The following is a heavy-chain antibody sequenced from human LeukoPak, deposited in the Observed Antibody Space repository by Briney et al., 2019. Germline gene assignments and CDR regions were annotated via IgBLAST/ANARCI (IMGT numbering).Heavy chain of an antibody. J-gene: IGHJ4*02. CDR2: ITGSGDYT. CDR1: GFTFSSYG. Sequence: PGGSLRLSCAASGFTFSSYGMAWVRQAPGKGLEWVSSITGSGDYTKYADSMKGRFTISRDNPTNTLYLHMSSLRAEDTAVYYCAKPSENYYADWGQGTLVTVSS. CDR3: AKPSENYYAD. D-gene: IGHD1-26*01. V-gene: IGHV3-23*01.